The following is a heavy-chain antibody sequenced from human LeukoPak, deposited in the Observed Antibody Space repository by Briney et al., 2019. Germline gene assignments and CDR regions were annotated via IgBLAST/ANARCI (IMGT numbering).Heavy chain of an antibody. V-gene: IGHV3-23*01. CDR1: GFTFKNYP. CDR3: AKEPYSDNGLVLGY. J-gene: IGHJ4*02. D-gene: IGHD4-17*01. CDR2: ISGSGGST. Sequence: PGGSLRLSCAASGFTFKNYPMNWVRQAPGEGLEWVSAISGSGGSTYYAESVKGRFTISRDNSKNTLYLQTHSLRAEDTALYYCAKEPYSDNGLVLGYWGPGTLVTVSS.